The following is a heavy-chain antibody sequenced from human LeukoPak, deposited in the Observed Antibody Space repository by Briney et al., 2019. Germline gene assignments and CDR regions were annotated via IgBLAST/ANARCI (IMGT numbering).Heavy chain of an antibody. V-gene: IGHV3-48*01. D-gene: IGHD3-3*01. CDR2: ISSSSSTI. Sequence: PGGSLRLSCAASGFTFSSYSMNWVRQAPGKGLEWVSYISSSSSTIYYADSVKGRFTISRDNAKNSLYLQMNSLRAEDTAMYYCARADYDFWSRGYYTDVWGKGTTVTVSS. J-gene: IGHJ6*03. CDR3: ARADYDFWSRGYYTDV. CDR1: GFTFSSYS.